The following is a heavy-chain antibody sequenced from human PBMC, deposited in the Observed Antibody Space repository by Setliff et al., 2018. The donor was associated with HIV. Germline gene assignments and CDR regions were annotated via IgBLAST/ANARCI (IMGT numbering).Heavy chain of an antibody. J-gene: IGHJ6*02. Sequence: SETLSLTCAVYGGSFTDFYWTFIRQSPGKGLEWIGEIYHSEYTNYNASLKSRVSMSVDKSKNQFSLKLTSVTAADTAVYYCARGHCSGTNCYGVDYYGMDVWGQGTTVTVSS. CDR1: GGSFTDFY. CDR2: IYHSEYT. CDR3: ARGHCSGTNCYGVDYYGMDV. D-gene: IGHD2-2*01. V-gene: IGHV4-34*01.